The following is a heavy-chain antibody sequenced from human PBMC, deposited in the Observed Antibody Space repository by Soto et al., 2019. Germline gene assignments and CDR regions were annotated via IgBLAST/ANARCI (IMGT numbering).Heavy chain of an antibody. CDR1: CGSFSGYY. Sequence: TLSLTCGVYCGSFSGYYWSWIRQPPGKGLEWIGEINHSGSTNYNPSLKSRVTISVDTSKNQFSLKLSSVTAADTAIYYCARGDLRTDCWGQGTLVTVSS. CDR2: INHSGST. J-gene: IGHJ4*02. CDR3: ARGDLRTDC. V-gene: IGHV4-34*01. D-gene: IGHD3-16*01.